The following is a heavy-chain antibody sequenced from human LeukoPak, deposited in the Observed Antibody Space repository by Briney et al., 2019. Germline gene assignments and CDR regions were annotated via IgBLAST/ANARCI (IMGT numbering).Heavy chain of an antibody. J-gene: IGHJ6*03. D-gene: IGHD6-13*01. CDR3: ARYSPYMDV. V-gene: IGHV3-48*03. CDR1: GFSFSSYE. CDR2: ISSSGGSI. Sequence: GGSLRLSCVASGFSFSSYEMNWVRQAPGKGLEWVAYISSSGGSISYADSVKGRFTISRDNAKNSLYLQMNSQRAEDTAVYYCARYSPYMDVWGKGTTVTISS.